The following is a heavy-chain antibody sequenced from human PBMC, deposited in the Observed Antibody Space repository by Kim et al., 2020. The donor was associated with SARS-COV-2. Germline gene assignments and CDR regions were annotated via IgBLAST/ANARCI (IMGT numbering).Heavy chain of an antibody. CDR2: ISDSSSTI. CDR3: ARDRHYYFDSSGSNYYGMDV. CDR1: GLTFSIYS. J-gene: IGHJ6*04. Sequence: GGSLRLSCAASGLTFSIYSMNWVRQAPGKGLEWVSYISDSSSTIYYPDSVKGRFTISRDNAKNSLYLHMTSLRDEDTAVYYCARDRHYYFDSSGSNYYGMDVCGDGSPVTASP. D-gene: IGHD3-22*01. V-gene: IGHV3-48*02.